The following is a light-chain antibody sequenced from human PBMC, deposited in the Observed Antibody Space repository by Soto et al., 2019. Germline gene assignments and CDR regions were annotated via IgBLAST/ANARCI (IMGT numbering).Light chain of an antibody. J-gene: IGKJ1*01. CDR1: QSVSSY. CDR2: DAS. CDR3: QQRSNWPWT. Sequence: EIVLTQSPATLSLSPGESATLSCRASQSVSSYLAWYQQKPGQAPRLLIYDASNRATGIPARFSGSGSGTDCTLTISSLEPEDFAVYYSQQRSNWPWTFGQGTKVEIK. V-gene: IGKV3-11*01.